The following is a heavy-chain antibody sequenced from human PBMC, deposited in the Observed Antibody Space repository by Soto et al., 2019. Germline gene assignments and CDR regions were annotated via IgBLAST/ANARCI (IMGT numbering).Heavy chain of an antibody. V-gene: IGHV3-30*03. CDR1: GFTFSSYG. D-gene: IGHD2-2*01. Sequence: QVQLVESGGGVVQPGRSLRLSCAASGFTFSSYGMHWVRQAPGKGLEWVAVISYDGSNKYYADSVKGRFTISRDNSKNPLYLQMNSLRAEDTAVYYCPPPVPAAIRVPDWGQGTLVTGSS. J-gene: IGHJ4*02. CDR2: ISYDGSNK. CDR3: PPPVPAAIRVPD.